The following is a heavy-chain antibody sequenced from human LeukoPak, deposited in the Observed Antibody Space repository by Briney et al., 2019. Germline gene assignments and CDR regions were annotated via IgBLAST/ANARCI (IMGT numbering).Heavy chain of an antibody. CDR1: GGSISSSSYY. J-gene: IGHJ4*02. V-gene: IGHV4-39*07. D-gene: IGHD3-22*01. CDR2: IYYSGST. CDR3: ARETFRPTYYYDSSGYSY. Sequence: SETLSLTCTVSGGSISSSSYYWGWIRQPPGKGLEWIGSIYYSGSTYYNPSLKSRVTMSVDTSKNQFSLKLSSVTAADTAVYYCARETFRPTYYYDSSGYSYWGQGTLVTVSS.